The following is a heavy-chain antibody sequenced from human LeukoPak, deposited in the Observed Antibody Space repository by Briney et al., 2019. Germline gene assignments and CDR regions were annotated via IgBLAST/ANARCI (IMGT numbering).Heavy chain of an antibody. V-gene: IGHV3-23*01. CDR2: ISDSGGRT. CDR3: AKRGVVIRVVLVGFHKEAYYFDS. Sequence: GGSLRLSCAVSGITLSNYGMSWVRQAPGRGLEWVAGISDSGGRTYYADSVRGRFTVSRDNPKNTLYLQMNSLRAEDTAVYFCAKRGVVIRVVLVGFHKEAYYFDSWGQGALVTVSS. CDR1: GITLSNYG. D-gene: IGHD3-10*01. J-gene: IGHJ4*02.